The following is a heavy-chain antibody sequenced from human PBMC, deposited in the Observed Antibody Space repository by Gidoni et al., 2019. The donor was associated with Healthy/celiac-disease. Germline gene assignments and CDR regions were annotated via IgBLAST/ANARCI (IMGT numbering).Heavy chain of an antibody. V-gene: IGHV1-69*08. CDR2: IIPILGIA. CDR1: GGTFSGYT. Sequence: QVQLVQSGAEVKKPGSSVKVSCKASGGTFSGYTISWVRQAPGQGLEWMGRIIPILGIANYAQKFQGRVTITADKSTSTAYMELSSLRSEDTAVDDCARDPEPMVRGLIGDLDYWGQGTLVTVSS. J-gene: IGHJ4*02. CDR3: ARDPEPMVRGLIGDLDY. D-gene: IGHD3-10*01.